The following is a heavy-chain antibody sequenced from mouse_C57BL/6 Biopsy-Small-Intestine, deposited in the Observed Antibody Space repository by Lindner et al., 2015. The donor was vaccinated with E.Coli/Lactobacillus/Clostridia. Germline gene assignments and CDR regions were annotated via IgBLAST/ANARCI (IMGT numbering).Heavy chain of an antibody. V-gene: IGHV14-4*01. D-gene: IGHD2-3*01. CDR3: TTRWLLRPDY. J-gene: IGHJ2*01. Sequence: VQLQESGAGLVRPGASVKLSCTASGFNIKDDYMHWVKQRPEQGLEWIGWIDPENGDTEYASKFQGKATITADTSSNTAYLQLSSLTSEDTAVYYCTTRWLLRPDYWGQGTTLTVS. CDR1: GFNIKDDY. CDR2: IDPENGDT.